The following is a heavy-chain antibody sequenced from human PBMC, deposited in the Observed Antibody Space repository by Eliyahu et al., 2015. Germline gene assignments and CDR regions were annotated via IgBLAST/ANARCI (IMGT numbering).Heavy chain of an antibody. J-gene: IGHJ4*02. CDR1: GFPFVAYY. D-gene: IGHD5-24*01. CDR2: ISSSGSYT. V-gene: IGHV3-11*06. CDR3: ARYARRSIRDGYNYVSH. Sequence: QVQLVDSGGGLVKPGGXLXLSCAASGFPFVAYYMSWIRQAPGKGLGWVSYISSSGSYTNYADSMKGRFTISRDNAKNSLYLQMNSLRAEDTAVYYCARYARRSIRDGYNYVSHWGQGTLVTVSS.